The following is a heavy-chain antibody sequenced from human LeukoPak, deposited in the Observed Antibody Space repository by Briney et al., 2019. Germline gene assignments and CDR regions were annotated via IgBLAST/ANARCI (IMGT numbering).Heavy chain of an antibody. D-gene: IGHD6-19*01. Sequence: PSETLSLTCTVSGCSISSYYWSWIRQPPGKGLEWIGYIYYSGSTNYSPSLKSRVTISVDTSKNQFSLKLSSVTAADTAVYYCARHWLTDPFDIWGQGTMVTVSS. CDR2: IYYSGST. V-gene: IGHV4-59*08. CDR3: ARHWLTDPFDI. J-gene: IGHJ3*02. CDR1: GCSISSYY.